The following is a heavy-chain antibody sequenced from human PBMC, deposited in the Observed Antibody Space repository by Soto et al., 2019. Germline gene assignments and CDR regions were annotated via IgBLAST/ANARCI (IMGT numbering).Heavy chain of an antibody. CDR1: GFNFRSYA. CDR2: ISYDGTNT. V-gene: IGHV3-30*18. Sequence: PVGSLRLSCAASGFNFRSYAMHWVRRAPGKGLEWVAVISYDGTNTYYADSVKGRFTMSRDNARKTLFLQMSSLRTEDTAVYYCAKDRYSGSSVPFDYWGQGTLVTVSS. J-gene: IGHJ4*02. D-gene: IGHD1-26*01. CDR3: AKDRYSGSSVPFDY.